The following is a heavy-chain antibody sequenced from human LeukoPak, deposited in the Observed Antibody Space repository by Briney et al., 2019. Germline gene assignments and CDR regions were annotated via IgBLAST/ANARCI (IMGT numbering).Heavy chain of an antibody. CDR2: ISGRGSST. Sequence: PGGSLRLSCAASGFTFSSYAMSWVRQAPGKGLEWVSAISGRGSSTYYADSVKGRFTISRDNSKNTLNLQMNSLRAEDTAVYYCAKAVGRPRAGTEFDYWGQGTLVTVSS. V-gene: IGHV3-23*01. J-gene: IGHJ4*02. D-gene: IGHD6-13*01. CDR1: GFTFSSYA. CDR3: AKAVGRPRAGTEFDY.